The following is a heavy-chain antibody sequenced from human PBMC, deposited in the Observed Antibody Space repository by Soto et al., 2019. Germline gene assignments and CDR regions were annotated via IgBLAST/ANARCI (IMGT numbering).Heavy chain of an antibody. CDR2: VSGRGGST. Sequence: EVHLLESGGGLVQPGGSLRLSCAASGFTFSNFAMSWVRQAPGKGLEWVSGVSGRGGSTKYAESVKGRFTISRDNSRNTLYLQVNSLRAEDTAVYYCAKVSTVTTSLYFYYYGFDVWGQGTAVTVSS. D-gene: IGHD4-17*01. CDR3: AKVSTVTTSLYFYYYGFDV. J-gene: IGHJ6*02. CDR1: GFTFSNFA. V-gene: IGHV3-23*01.